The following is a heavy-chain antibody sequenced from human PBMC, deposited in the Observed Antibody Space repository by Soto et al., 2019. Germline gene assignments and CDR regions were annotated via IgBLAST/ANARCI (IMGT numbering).Heavy chain of an antibody. Sequence: GASVKVSCKASGGTFSSYAISWVQQAPGQGLEWMGGIIPIFGTANYAQKFQGRVTITADKSTSTAYMELSSLRSEDTAVYYCARDRKVYCTNGVCYPANDAFDIWGQGTMVTVSS. CDR2: IIPIFGTA. CDR3: ARDRKVYCTNGVCYPANDAFDI. J-gene: IGHJ3*02. V-gene: IGHV1-69*06. CDR1: GGTFSSYA. D-gene: IGHD2-8*01.